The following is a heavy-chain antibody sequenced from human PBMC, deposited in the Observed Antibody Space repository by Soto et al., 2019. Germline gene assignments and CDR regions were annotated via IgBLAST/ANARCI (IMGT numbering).Heavy chain of an antibody. V-gene: IGHV2-5*01. CDR3: EHKRDIVVAPAAIQLAPPPSDSEHGFNY. D-gene: IGHD2-2*01. CDR1: GFSLSTSGVG. Sequence: ESGPTLVNPTQTLTLTCTFSGFSLSTSGVGVGWIRQPPGKALEWLALIYWNDDKRYSPSLKSRLTITKDTSKNQVVLTMTNMDHGDTTTYYCEHKRDIVVAPAAIQLAPPPSDSEHGFNYCRQGTRGTVSS. CDR2: IYWNDDK. J-gene: IGHJ4*02.